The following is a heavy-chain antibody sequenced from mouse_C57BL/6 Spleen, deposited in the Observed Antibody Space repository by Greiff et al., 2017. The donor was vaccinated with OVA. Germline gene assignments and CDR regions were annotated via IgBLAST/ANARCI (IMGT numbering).Heavy chain of an antibody. Sequence: QVQLQQPGAELVKPGASVKLSCKASGYTFTSYSMHWVKQSPGQGLEWIGMIHPNSGSTNYNEKFKSKATLTVDKSSSTAYMQISSQTSEDSAVYCCAISAGTGFAYWGKGTLVTVSA. CDR3: AISAGTGFAY. CDR2: IHPNSGST. V-gene: IGHV1-64*01. CDR1: GYTFTSYS. J-gene: IGHJ3*01. D-gene: IGHD4-1*01.